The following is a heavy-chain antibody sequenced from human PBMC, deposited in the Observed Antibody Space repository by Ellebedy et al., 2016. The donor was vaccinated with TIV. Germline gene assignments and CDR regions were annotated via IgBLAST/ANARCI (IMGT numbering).Heavy chain of an antibody. V-gene: IGHV3-30*18. CDR2: ISYDGGHE. J-gene: IGHJ4*02. CDR3: AKDLSQLRFLEWLSALDY. Sequence: GESLKISXAASGFTFSSYGIHWDRQAPGKGLEWVAVISYDGGHEYYADSVKGRFTISRDNSKNTLYLQMNSLRAEDTAVYYCAKDLSQLRFLEWLSALDYWGQGTLVTVSS. D-gene: IGHD3-3*01. CDR1: GFTFSSYG.